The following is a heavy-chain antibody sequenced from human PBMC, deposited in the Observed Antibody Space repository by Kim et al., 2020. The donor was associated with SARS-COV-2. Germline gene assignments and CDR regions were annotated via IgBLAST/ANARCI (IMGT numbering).Heavy chain of an antibody. J-gene: IGHJ5*02. Sequence: SETLSLTCTVSGGSISSGGYYWSWIRQHPGKGLEWIGYIYYSGSTYYNPSLKSRVTISVDTSKNQFSLKLSSVTAADTAVYYCALTTANSGSWFDPWGQGTLVTVSS. V-gene: IGHV4-31*03. CDR1: GGSISSGGYY. CDR2: IYYSGST. D-gene: IGHD4-17*01. CDR3: ALTTANSGSWFDP.